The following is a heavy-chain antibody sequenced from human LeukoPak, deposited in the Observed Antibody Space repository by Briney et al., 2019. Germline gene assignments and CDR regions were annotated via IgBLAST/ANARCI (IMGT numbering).Heavy chain of an antibody. J-gene: IGHJ5*02. CDR2: IKQDGSEK. CDR1: GFTFSSYW. D-gene: IGHD3-10*01. V-gene: IGHV3-7*01. Sequence: GSLRLSCAASGFTFSSYWMSWVRQAPGKGLEWVANIKQDGSEKYYVDSVKGRFTISRDNAKNSLYLQMNSLGAEDTAVYYCARDWGYYGSGSYRLFDPWGQGTLVTVSS. CDR3: ARDWGYYGSGSYRLFDP.